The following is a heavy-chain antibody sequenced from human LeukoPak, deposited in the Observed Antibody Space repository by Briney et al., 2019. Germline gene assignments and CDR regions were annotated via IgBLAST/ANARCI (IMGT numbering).Heavy chain of an antibody. CDR3: ARDRDCSSTSCEGYYMDV. J-gene: IGHJ6*03. Sequence: ASVKVSCKASGYTFTSYGISWVRQAPGQGLEWMGWISAYNGNTNYAQKLQGRVTMTTDTSTSTAYMELSSLRSEDTAVYYCARDRDCSSTSCEGYYMDVWGKGTTVTVSS. CDR1: GYTFTSYG. V-gene: IGHV1-18*01. CDR2: ISAYNGNT. D-gene: IGHD2-2*01.